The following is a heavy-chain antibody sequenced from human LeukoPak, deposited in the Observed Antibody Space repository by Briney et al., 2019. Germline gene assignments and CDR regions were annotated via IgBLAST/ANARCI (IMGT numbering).Heavy chain of an antibody. CDR3: AKDMGYCSSATCYGLDY. CDR2: VSGGGGTT. V-gene: IGHV3-23*01. CDR1: RFTFSTYS. J-gene: IGHJ4*02. D-gene: IGHD2-2*01. Sequence: GGSLRLSCAASRFTFSTYSMNWVRQAPGKGLEWVSTVSGGGGTTYYADSVKGRFTISRDNSKNTLFLQMNSLRAEDTAIYYCAKDMGYCSSATCYGLDYWGQGTLVTVSS.